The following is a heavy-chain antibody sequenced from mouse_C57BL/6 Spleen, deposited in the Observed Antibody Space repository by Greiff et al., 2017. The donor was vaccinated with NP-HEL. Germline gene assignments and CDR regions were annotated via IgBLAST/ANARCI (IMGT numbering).Heavy chain of an antibody. V-gene: IGHV1-64*01. D-gene: IGHD4-1*01. CDR1: GYTFTSYW. CDR2: IHPNSGST. CDR3: AREGALGRDWYFDV. Sequence: QVQLQQPGAELVKPGASVKLSCKASGYTFTSYWMHWVKQRPGQGLEWIGMIHPNSGSTNYNEKFKSKATLTVDKSSSTAYMQLSSLTSEDSAVYYCAREGALGRDWYFDVWGTGTTVTVSS. J-gene: IGHJ1*03.